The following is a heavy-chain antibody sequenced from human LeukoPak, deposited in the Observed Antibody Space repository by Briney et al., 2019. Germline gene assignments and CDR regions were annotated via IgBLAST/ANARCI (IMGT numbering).Heavy chain of an antibody. Sequence: PGRSLRLSCAASGFTFSSYGMHWVRQAPGKGLEWVAVISYDGSNKYYADSVKGRFTISRDNSKNTLYLQMNSLRAEDTAVYYCARDGDGYNYYFDYWGQGTLVTVSS. CDR3: ARDGDGYNYYFDY. D-gene: IGHD5-12*01. CDR2: ISYDGSNK. J-gene: IGHJ4*02. V-gene: IGHV3-30*03. CDR1: GFTFSSYG.